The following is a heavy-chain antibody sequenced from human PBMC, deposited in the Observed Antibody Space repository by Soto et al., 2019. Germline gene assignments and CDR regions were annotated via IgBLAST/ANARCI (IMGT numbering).Heavy chain of an antibody. CDR1: GFSLSNSGVG. Sequence: QITLKESGPTLVKPTQTLTLTCTFSGFSLSNSGVGVGWIRQLPVKGLEWLALIYWDDDKRYSPSLKSRLTITKDTSKNQVVLTMTNMDPVDTATDYCADCDGRCPGFDYWGQGTMVTVSS. CDR3: ADCDGRCPGFDY. D-gene: IGHD4-17*01. V-gene: IGHV2-5*02. CDR2: IYWDDDK. J-gene: IGHJ4*02.